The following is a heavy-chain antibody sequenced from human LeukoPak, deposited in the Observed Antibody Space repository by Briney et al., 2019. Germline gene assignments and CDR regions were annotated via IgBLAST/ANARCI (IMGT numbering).Heavy chain of an antibody. CDR3: ARDRNALWFGY. D-gene: IGHD3-10*01. CDR2: IIPIFGTA. J-gene: IGHJ4*02. CDR1: GGTFIIYA. Sequence: ASVTVSCKASGGTFIIYAISWVRQAPGQGLEWMGGIIPIFGTANYAQKFQGRVTITADESTSTAYMELSSLRSEDTAVYYCARDRNALWFGYWGQGTLVTVSS. V-gene: IGHV1-69*13.